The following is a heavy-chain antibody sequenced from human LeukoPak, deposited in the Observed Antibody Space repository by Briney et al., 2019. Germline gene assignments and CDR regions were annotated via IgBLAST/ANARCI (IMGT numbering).Heavy chain of an antibody. CDR3: ASSSGWTPGG. V-gene: IGHV4-4*07. CDR2: IYTSGTT. D-gene: IGHD6-19*01. Sequence: SETLSLTCTVSGGSISGYYWSWIWQRLGEGVEWIGRIYTSGTTNYNPSLKTPVTMSVDTSKHQFSLKLSSVTAADTAVYYCASSSGWTPGGWGQGALVTVSS. J-gene: IGHJ4*02. CDR1: GGSISGYY.